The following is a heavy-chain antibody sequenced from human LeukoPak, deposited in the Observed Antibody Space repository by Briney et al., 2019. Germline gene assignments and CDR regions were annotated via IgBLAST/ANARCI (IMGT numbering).Heavy chain of an antibody. CDR1: GGSFSGYY. Sequence: SEALSLTCAVSGGSFSGYYWTWIRQPPGKGLEWIGEINHSGSANYNPSLMSRVTISLDTSKNHFSLNLSSVTAADTAVYYCARGQGTVTTHWGQGTLVTVSS. D-gene: IGHD4-11*01. J-gene: IGHJ4*02. CDR2: INHSGSA. V-gene: IGHV4-34*01. CDR3: ARGQGTVTTH.